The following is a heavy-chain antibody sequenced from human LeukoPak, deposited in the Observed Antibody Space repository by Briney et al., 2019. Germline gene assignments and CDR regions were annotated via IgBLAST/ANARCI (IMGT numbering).Heavy chain of an antibody. J-gene: IGHJ4*02. Sequence: GGSLRLSCTASGFSLSNYAMSWVRQAPGKGLEWVSGISGSGAATYYADSVKGRFTISRDNSKNTLYLQMNSLRAEDTAIYYCAKDRSWGLDYWGQGTLVTVSS. V-gene: IGHV3-23*01. CDR2: ISGSGAAT. D-gene: IGHD7-27*01. CDR3: AKDRSWGLDY. CDR1: GFSLSNYA.